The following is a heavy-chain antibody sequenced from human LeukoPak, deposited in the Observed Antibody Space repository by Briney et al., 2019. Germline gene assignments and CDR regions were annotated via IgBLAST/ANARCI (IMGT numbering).Heavy chain of an antibody. J-gene: IGHJ4*02. CDR2: IYHGGST. Sequence: SETLSLTCTVSGYSISSGYFWGWIRQPPGKGLEWIGRIYHGGSTYYNPSLESRVTMSVDTSKNQFSLRLSSVNAADTAVYYCARDILATSIAAPYYWGQGTLVTVSS. D-gene: IGHD6-13*01. CDR1: GYSISSGYF. V-gene: IGHV4-38-2*02. CDR3: ARDILATSIAAPYY.